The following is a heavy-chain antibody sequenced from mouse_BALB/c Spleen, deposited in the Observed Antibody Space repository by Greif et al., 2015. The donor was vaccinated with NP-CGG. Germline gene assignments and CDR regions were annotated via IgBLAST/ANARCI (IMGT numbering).Heavy chain of an antibody. J-gene: IGHJ2*01. CDR3: ARGYDLDY. V-gene: IGHV1-7*01. CDR1: GYTFTSYW. Sequence: QVHVKQSGAELAKPGASVKMSCKASGYTFTSYWMQWVKQRPGQGLEWIGYINPSTGYTEYNQKFKDKATLTADKSSSTAYMQLSSLTSEDSAVYYCARGYDLDYWGQGTTLTVSS. CDR2: INPSTGYT. D-gene: IGHD2-14*01.